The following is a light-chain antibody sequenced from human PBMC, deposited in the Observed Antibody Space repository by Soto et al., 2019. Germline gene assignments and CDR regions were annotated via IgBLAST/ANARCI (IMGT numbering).Light chain of an antibody. CDR3: AAWDDSLNDYV. J-gene: IGLJ1*01. CDR1: SSNIGSKT. CDR2: SNN. Sequence: QSVLTQPPSASATPGERVTISCSGSSSNIGSKTVNWYQQLPGTAPKLLIYSNNQRPSGVPDRLSGSKSGTSASLAISGLQSEDEADYYCAAWDDSLNDYVFXTGTKVTVL. V-gene: IGLV1-44*01.